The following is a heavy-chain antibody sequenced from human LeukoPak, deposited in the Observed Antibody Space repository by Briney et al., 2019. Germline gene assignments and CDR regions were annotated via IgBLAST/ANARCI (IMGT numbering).Heavy chain of an antibody. J-gene: IGHJ3*02. CDR3: AGGQGTVTTSPGAFDI. V-gene: IGHV4-34*01. D-gene: IGHD4-17*01. CDR2: INHSGST. Sequence: SETLSLTCAVYGGSFSDFYWSWIRQPPGKGLEWIGEINHSGSTNYNPSLKSRVSISVDTSKNQFSLKLNSVTAADTAVYYCAGGQGTVTTSPGAFDIWGQGTMVTVSS. CDR1: GGSFSDFY.